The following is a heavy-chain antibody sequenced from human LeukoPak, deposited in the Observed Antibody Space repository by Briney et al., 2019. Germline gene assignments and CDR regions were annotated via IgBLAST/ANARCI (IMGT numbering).Heavy chain of an antibody. CDR3: AKVRDWYFDL. Sequence: GGSLRLSCTASGFTFSTYAMSWVRQAPGKGLEWVSGISGSDGRTFYTDSVKGRFTISRDNSKNTPYLQMNSLTAEDTAVYYCAKVRDWYFDLWGRGTLVTVTS. CDR2: ISGSDGRT. CDR1: GFTFSTYA. V-gene: IGHV3-23*01. J-gene: IGHJ2*01.